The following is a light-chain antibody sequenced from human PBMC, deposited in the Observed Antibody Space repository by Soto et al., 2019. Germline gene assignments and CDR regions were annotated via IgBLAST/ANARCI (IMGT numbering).Light chain of an antibody. CDR1: QSVSSN. CDR3: QQYNNWPPLT. Sequence: EIVMTQSQATLSVSPGERATLSCRARQSVSSNLAWYQQQHDLAPRLLIYGASTRPTGIPDRFSGSGSGTEFPLTISSLQSEDFAFYYCQQYNNWPPLTFGGGTKVEIK. CDR2: GAS. V-gene: IGKV3-15*01. J-gene: IGKJ4*01.